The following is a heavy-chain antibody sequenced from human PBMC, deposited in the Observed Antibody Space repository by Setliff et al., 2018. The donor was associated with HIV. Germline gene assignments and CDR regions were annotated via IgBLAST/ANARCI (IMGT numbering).Heavy chain of an antibody. Sequence: SETLSLTCTVSGGSISNYYWSWIRQPPGKGLEWIGYIYPIGSPDFPSGNTVYNPSFRSRVTLSLDTSKNQFSLKLTSVTAADAAVYYCTGDYNSGSNRFAYWGQGTPVTDSS. V-gene: IGHV4-4*08. CDR1: GGSISNYY. D-gene: IGHD3-10*01. CDR2: IYPIGSPDFPSGNT. CDR3: TGDYNSGSNRFAY. J-gene: IGHJ4*02.